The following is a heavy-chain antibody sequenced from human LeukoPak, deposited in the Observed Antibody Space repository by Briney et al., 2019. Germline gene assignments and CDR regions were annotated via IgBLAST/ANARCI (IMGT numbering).Heavy chain of an antibody. CDR1: GGSVSSSSYY. Sequence: PSETLSLTCTVSGGSVSSSSYYWGWIRQPPGKGLEWIGEINHSGSTNYNPSLKSRVTISVNTSKNQFSLKLSSVTAADTAVYYCASANGSGKTYRIDYWGQGTLVTVSS. J-gene: IGHJ4*02. CDR3: ASANGSGKTYRIDY. V-gene: IGHV4-39*07. CDR2: INHSGST. D-gene: IGHD3-10*01.